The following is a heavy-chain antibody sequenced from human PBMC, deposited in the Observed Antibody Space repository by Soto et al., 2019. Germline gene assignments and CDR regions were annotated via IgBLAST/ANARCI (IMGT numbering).Heavy chain of an antibody. J-gene: IGHJ6*02. V-gene: IGHV3-11*01. D-gene: IGHD2-15*01. CDR1: GFSFSDSY. CDR2: ISSSGGTI. Sequence: QVQLVESGGALVKPGGSLRLSCAASGFSFSDSYMTWIRQAPGKGLEWISYISSSGGTIYYGDSVKGRFTISRDNANRSLYLQMNSLRDEDTALYYCGGGGSFYYGMSMWGQGTTVTVSS. CDR3: GGGGSFYYGMSM.